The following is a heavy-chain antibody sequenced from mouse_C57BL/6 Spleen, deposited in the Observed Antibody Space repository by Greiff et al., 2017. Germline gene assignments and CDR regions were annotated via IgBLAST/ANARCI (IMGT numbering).Heavy chain of an antibody. CDR2: ISSGSSTI. CDR1: GFTFSDYG. V-gene: IGHV5-17*01. J-gene: IGHJ4*01. D-gene: IGHD4-1*02. Sequence: EVMLVESGGGLVKPGGSLKLSCAASGFTFSDYGMHWVRQAPEKGLEWVAYISSGSSTIYYADTVKGRFTISRDNAKNTLFLQMTSLRSEDTAMDYGARWGNWDGDYDSMDYWGQGTSVTVSS. CDR3: ARWGNWDGDYDSMDY.